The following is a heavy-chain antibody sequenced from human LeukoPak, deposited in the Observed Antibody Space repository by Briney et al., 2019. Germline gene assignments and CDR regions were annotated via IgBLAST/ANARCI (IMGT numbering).Heavy chain of an antibody. Sequence: PGRPLRLSCAASGFTFSNYAMSWVRQAPGKGLEWVSAISGSGTGTYYADSVKGRFTFSRDNSKNTLYLQMNSLRADDTAVYYCARKMGATPAFDYWGQGTLVTVSS. CDR3: ARKMGATPAFDY. CDR2: ISGSGTGT. V-gene: IGHV3-23*01. J-gene: IGHJ4*02. CDR1: GFTFSNYA. D-gene: IGHD1-26*01.